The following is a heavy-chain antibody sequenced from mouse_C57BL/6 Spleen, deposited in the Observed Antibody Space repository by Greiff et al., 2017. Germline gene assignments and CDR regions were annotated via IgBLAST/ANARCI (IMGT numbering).Heavy chain of an antibody. Sequence: EVQLQQSGPELVKPGASVKISCKASGYTFTDYYMNWVKQSHGKSLEWIGDINPNNGGTSYNQKFKGKDTLTVDKSSSTAYMELRSLTSEDSAVYYCASAPSAMMVTSFAYWGQGTLVTVSA. CDR1: GYTFTDYY. CDR3: ASAPSAMMVTSFAY. CDR2: INPNNGGT. V-gene: IGHV1-26*01. J-gene: IGHJ3*01. D-gene: IGHD2-3*01.